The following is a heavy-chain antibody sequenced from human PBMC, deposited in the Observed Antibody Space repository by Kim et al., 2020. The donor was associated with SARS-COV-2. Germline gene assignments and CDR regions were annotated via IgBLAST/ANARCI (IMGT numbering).Heavy chain of an antibody. D-gene: IGHD3-16*01. CDR1: GFTFSNAW. CDR2: IKSKTDGGTT. Sequence: GGSLRLSCAASGFTFSNAWMSWVRQAPGKGLEWVGRIKSKTDGGTTDYAAPVKGRFTISRDDSKNTLYLQMNSLKTEDTAVYYCAGDKSYYYYGMDFWGQGTTVTVSS. V-gene: IGHV3-15*01. J-gene: IGHJ6*02. CDR3: AGDKSYYYYGMDF.